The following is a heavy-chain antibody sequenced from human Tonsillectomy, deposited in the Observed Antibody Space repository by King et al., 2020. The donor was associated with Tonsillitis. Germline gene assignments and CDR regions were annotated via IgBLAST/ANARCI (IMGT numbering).Heavy chain of an antibody. CDR1: GGTFSSFA. CDR3: ARVPDCSGGSCDGGYDY. D-gene: IGHD2-15*01. J-gene: IGHJ4*02. V-gene: IGHV1-69*01. CDR2: IIPIYGTA. Sequence: QLVQSGAEVKKPGSSVKVSCKASGGTFSSFAITWVRQAPGQGLEWMGGIIPIYGTANYAQRFQGRVTITAEESTSTAYMELSSLKSEDTAVYYCARVPDCSGGSCDGGYDYWGQGTLVTVSS.